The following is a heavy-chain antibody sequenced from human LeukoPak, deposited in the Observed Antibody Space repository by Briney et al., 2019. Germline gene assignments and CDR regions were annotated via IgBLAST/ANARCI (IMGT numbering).Heavy chain of an antibody. CDR3: GRDVGP. Sequence: GGSLRLSCTVSGFTVSSNSMSWVRQAPGKGLEWVSSISSSSSYIYYADSVKGRFTISRDSSKNTMYLQMNSLRVEDTAMYYCGRDVGPWGQGTLVTVSS. J-gene: IGHJ5*02. CDR1: GFTVSSNS. CDR2: ISSSSSYI. V-gene: IGHV3-21*04.